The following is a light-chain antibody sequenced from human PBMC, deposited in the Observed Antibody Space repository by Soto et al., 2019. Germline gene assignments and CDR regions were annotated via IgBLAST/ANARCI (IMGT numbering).Light chain of an antibody. CDR3: LQYRSSTPYT. J-gene: IGKJ2*01. CDR2: GAS. CDR1: QSVSSRY. V-gene: IGKV3-20*01. Sequence: EIVLTQSPGTLSLSPGERATLSCRASQSVSSRYLAWYQQKPGQAPRLLIYGASSRATGIPDRFSGSVSGNDFTLSISTREPEDFAVYYGLQYRSSTPYTLDHGTKLEIK.